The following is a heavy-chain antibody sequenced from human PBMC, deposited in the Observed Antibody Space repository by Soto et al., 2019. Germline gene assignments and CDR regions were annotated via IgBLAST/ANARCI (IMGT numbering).Heavy chain of an antibody. V-gene: IGHV2-5*01. J-gene: IGHJ4*02. CDR3: AHSPYRHSSRDY. CDR1: GFSLSTSGVG. D-gene: IGHD5-12*01. Sequence: QITLKESGPTLVKPTQTLTLTCTFSGFSLSTSGVGVGWIRQPPGKALEWLSLIYWNDDKRYNPSLKSRLTITTDTSKNQVLLTLTNSDPVDTATYYCAHSPYRHSSRDYRGQGTLVTVYS. CDR2: IYWNDDK.